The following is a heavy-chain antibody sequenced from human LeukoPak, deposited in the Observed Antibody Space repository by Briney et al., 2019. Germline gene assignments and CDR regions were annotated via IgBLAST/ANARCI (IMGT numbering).Heavy chain of an antibody. CDR2: ISAYNGNT. D-gene: IGHD3-9*01. CDR1: GYTFTSYG. CDR3: ARDVGAYDILTGLDY. V-gene: IGHV1-18*04. Sequence: ASVTVSCTASGYTFTSYGISWVRQAPGQGLEWMGWISAYNGNTNYAQKLQGRVTMTTDTSTSTAYMELRSLRSDDTTVYYCARDVGAYDILTGLDYWGQGTLVTVSS. J-gene: IGHJ4*02.